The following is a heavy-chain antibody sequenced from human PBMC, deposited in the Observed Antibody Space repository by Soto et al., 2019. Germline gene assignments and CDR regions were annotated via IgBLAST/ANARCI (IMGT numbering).Heavy chain of an antibody. D-gene: IGHD2-2*01. CDR2: INPNSGGT. CDR1: GYTFTGYY. V-gene: IGHV1-2*04. J-gene: IGHJ6*02. CDR3: ARDGGYCSSTSCPEDPYYYGMDV. Sequence: ASVKVSCKASGYTFTGYYMHWVRQAPGQGLEWMGWINPNSGGTNYAQKFQGWVTMTRDTSICTAYMELGRLRSDDTAVYYCARDGGYCSSTSCPEDPYYYGMDVWGQGTTVTVSS.